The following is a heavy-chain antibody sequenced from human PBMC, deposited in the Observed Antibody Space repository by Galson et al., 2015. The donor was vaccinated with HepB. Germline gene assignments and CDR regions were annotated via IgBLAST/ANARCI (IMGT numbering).Heavy chain of an antibody. D-gene: IGHD5-18*01. Sequence: SLRLSCAASGFTFSSYGMHWVRQAPGKGLEWVAVIWYDGSNKYYADSVKGRFTISRDNPKNTLYLQMNSLRAEDTAVYYCARDIVGIPGYSYGTLDYWGQGTLVTVSS. CDR2: IWYDGSNK. V-gene: IGHV3-33*08. CDR1: GFTFSSYG. J-gene: IGHJ4*02. CDR3: ARDIVGIPGYSYGTLDY.